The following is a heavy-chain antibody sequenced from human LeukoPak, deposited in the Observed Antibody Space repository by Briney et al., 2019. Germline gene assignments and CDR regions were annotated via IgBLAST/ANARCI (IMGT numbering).Heavy chain of an antibody. V-gene: IGHV4-4*07. CDR1: GGSVSSYY. CDR2: IHTSGST. CDR3: ARDGNYGSRSQGQSFDP. D-gene: IGHD3-10*01. Sequence: SETLSLTCTVSGGSVSSYYWSWIRQPAGKGLEWIGRIHTSGSTNYDPSLKSRVTMSVDTYKNQFSLTLRYVTAADTAVYYCARDGNYGSRSQGQSFDPWGQGTLVTVSS. J-gene: IGHJ5*02.